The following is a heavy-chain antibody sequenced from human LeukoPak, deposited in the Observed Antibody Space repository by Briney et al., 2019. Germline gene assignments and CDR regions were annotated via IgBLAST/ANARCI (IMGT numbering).Heavy chain of an antibody. D-gene: IGHD2-2*01. CDR2: ISSSSSYI. CDR1: GFPFSIYS. J-gene: IGHJ4*02. Sequence: PGGSLRLSCAASGFPFSIYSMNWVRQAPGKGLEWVSSISSSSSYIYYADSVKGRFTISRDNAKNSLYLQMNSLRAEDTAVYYCARDVPLSGSTRWGYFDYWGQGTLVTVSS. V-gene: IGHV3-21*01. CDR3: ARDVPLSGSTRWGYFDY.